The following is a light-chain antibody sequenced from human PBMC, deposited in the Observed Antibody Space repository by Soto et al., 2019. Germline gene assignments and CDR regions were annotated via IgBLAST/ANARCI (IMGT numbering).Light chain of an antibody. Sequence: QPVLIQPPSASGSPGQSVTISCTGTSSDVGGYEYVSWYQQHPGKAPKLMIYEVNKRPSGVPDRFSGSKSGNTASLTVSGLQAEDEADYYCSSYAGNTNWGVFGGGTKLTVL. V-gene: IGLV2-8*01. J-gene: IGLJ2*01. CDR1: SSDVGGYEY. CDR3: SSYAGNTNWGV. CDR2: EVN.